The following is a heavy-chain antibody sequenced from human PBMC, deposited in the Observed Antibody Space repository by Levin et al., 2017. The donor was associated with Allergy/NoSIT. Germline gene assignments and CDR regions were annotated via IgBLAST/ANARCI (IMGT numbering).Heavy chain of an antibody. CDR3: AREVADWNYAWDL. V-gene: IGHV1-18*01. Sequence: ASVKVSCKASGYDFSKYAITWVRQAPGQGLEWMGWNSADTGYANYAPEFQDRVTMTIDISTNIGYMELRSLRSGDTAVYYCAREVADWNYAWDLWGQGTLVIVSS. J-gene: IGHJ4*02. CDR2: NSADTGYA. CDR1: GYDFSKYA. D-gene: IGHD1-7*01.